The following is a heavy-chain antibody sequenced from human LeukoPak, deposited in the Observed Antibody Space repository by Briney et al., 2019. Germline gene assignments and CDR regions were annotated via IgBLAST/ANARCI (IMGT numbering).Heavy chain of an antibody. J-gene: IGHJ4*02. V-gene: IGHV3-7*01. CDR3: ARETWKPYDY. D-gene: IGHD1-1*01. CDR2: IKEDGSAK. Sequence: PGGSLRLSCAVSEFTFSVYSMSWVRQAPGKDLEWVAGIKEDGSAKYYADSVKGRFTISRDNAKSSLYLQMSSLRAEDTAVYYCARETWKPYDYWGQGTLVTVSS. CDR1: EFTFSVYS.